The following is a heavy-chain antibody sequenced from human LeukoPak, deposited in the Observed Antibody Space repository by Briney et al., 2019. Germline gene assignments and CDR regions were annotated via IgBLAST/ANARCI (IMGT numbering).Heavy chain of an antibody. Sequence: GGSLRLSCAASGFTFSSYDMHWVPRPTGKGLEWVSTICTAGDPYYPDSVKGRFTISRENAKHSLYLQMNSLRAGDTAVYYCARGRGSWYFDLWGRGTLVTVSS. V-gene: IGHV3-13*05. CDR2: ICTAGDP. CDR1: GFTFSSYD. D-gene: IGHD3-16*01. CDR3: ARGRGSWYFDL. J-gene: IGHJ2*01.